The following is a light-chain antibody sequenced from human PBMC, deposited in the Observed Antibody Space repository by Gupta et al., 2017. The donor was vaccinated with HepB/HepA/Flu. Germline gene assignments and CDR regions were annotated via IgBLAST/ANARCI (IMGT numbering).Light chain of an antibody. Sequence: EILLTQSPATLSLSPGERATLTCRGSQSVSRYSAWYQQKPGQAPRLLIDEASNRAAGIPGRLRGSGAGTDFTLTISSLEPEDFAVYYCQQRNIWPLTFGGGTKLEIQ. CDR1: QSVSRY. V-gene: IGKV3-11*01. CDR3: QQRNIWPLT. CDR2: EAS. J-gene: IGKJ4*01.